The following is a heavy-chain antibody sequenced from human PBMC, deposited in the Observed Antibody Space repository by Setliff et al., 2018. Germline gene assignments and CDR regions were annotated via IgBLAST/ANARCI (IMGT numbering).Heavy chain of an antibody. CDR1: GFTFSSYA. CDR2: ISGSGGAT. Sequence: PGGSLRLSCAASGFTFSSYAMTWVRQAPGKGLEWVSGISGSGGATYYAASVKGRFTISRDNSKNTIYLQMNSLRADDTAVYYCARDATYYYDTSGHYSDYFDYWAQGTLVTVSS. D-gene: IGHD3-22*01. J-gene: IGHJ4*02. CDR3: ARDATYYYDTSGHYSDYFDY. V-gene: IGHV3-23*01.